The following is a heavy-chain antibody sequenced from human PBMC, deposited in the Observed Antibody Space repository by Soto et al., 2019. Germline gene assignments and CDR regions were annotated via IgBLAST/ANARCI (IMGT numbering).Heavy chain of an antibody. D-gene: IGHD6-19*01. CDR2: IKSKNHGGTT. CDR1: GLTFSQAW. Sequence: GGSLRLSCAASGLTFSQAWVNWVRQAPGKGLEWVGRIKSKNHGGTTDYAAPVTGRFTISRDDSQNMAYLQMDSLKTEDTAVYHCITEIGGPQGCWGQGTLVTVSS. CDR3: ITEIGGPQGC. J-gene: IGHJ4*02. V-gene: IGHV3-15*07.